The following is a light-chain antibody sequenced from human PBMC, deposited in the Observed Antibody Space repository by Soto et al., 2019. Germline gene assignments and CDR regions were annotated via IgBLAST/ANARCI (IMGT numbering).Light chain of an antibody. CDR1: QSISSNY. CDR3: QQYGSWA. V-gene: IGKV3-20*01. J-gene: IGKJ1*01. CDR2: GAS. Sequence: EIVLTQSPGTLSVSPGERATLSCRASQSISSNYLAWYQQKPGQAPSLLIYGASSRATGIPDRFSGSGSETDFTLISSRLEREEYAKYYCQQYGSWAFGQGNKVEIK.